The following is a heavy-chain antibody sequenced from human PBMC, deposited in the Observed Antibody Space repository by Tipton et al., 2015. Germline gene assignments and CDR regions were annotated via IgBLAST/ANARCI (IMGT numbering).Heavy chain of an antibody. CDR1: GYTFTGYY. Sequence: QLVQSGAEVKKPGASLKVSCKTSGYTFTGYYIYWLRQAPGQGPEWMGWINPNSGGTKYAQKFQGWVTMTRDTSISTAYMELSSLKSNDTAVYYCARGPHRGYDFWSGYFFDYWGQGTLVTVSS. CDR2: INPNSGGT. CDR3: ARGPHRGYDFWSGYFFDY. D-gene: IGHD3-3*01. J-gene: IGHJ4*02. V-gene: IGHV1-2*04.